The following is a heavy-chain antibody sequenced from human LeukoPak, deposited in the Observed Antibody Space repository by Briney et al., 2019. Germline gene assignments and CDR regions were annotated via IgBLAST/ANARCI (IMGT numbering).Heavy chain of an antibody. Sequence: ASVKVSCKASGYTFTGYYMHWVRQAPGQGLEWMGWINPNSGGTNYAQKFQGRVTMTRDTSISTAYMELSRPRSDDTAVYYCAREAVTSDAFDIWGQGTMVTVSS. CDR2: INPNSGGT. J-gene: IGHJ3*02. CDR1: GYTFTGYY. V-gene: IGHV1-2*02. D-gene: IGHD4-17*01. CDR3: AREAVTSDAFDI.